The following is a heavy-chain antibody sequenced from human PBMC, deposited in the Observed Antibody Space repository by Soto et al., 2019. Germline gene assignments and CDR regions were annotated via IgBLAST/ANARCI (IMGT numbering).Heavy chain of an antibody. CDR2: IWYDGSNK. D-gene: IGHD6-19*01. Sequence: SLRLSCAASGFTFSSYGMHWVRQAPGKGLEWVAVIWYDGSNKYYADSVKGRFTISRDNSKNTLYLQMNSLRAEDTAVYYCARVSRSEAVAGHFDYWGQGTLVTVSS. CDR1: GFTFSSYG. V-gene: IGHV3-33*01. J-gene: IGHJ4*02. CDR3: ARVSRSEAVAGHFDY.